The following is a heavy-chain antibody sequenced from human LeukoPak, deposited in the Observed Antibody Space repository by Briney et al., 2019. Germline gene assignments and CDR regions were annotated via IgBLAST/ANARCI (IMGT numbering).Heavy chain of an antibody. D-gene: IGHD1-26*01. J-gene: IGHJ4*02. CDR1: DHPISSGYY. CDR3: AGGIVGVHAY. Sequence: PSETLSLTCAVSDHPISSGYYWGWIRQPPGKGLEWIGSIHHSGSIYYDPSLKSRVTISLDTSKNQFSLKVTSVTAADTAVYYCAGGIVGVHAYWGQGTLVTVSS. V-gene: IGHV4-38-2*01. CDR2: IHHSGSI.